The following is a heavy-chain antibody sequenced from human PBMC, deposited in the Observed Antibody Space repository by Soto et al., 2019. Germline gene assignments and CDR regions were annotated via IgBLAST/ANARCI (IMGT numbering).Heavy chain of an antibody. CDR1: GFTFSRFA. D-gene: IGHD3-22*01. CDR3: AKDQDYYGSSEYYPVDAFDI. Sequence: SGGSLRLSCPASGFTFSRFALSWVRQAPGKGLEWVSTISGQSGNTYYADSVKGRFTISRDNSQNTLYPQMNSLRAEDTAVYYCAKDQDYYGSSEYYPVDAFDIWGQGTMVTVSS. J-gene: IGHJ3*02. CDR2: ISGQSGNT. V-gene: IGHV3-23*01.